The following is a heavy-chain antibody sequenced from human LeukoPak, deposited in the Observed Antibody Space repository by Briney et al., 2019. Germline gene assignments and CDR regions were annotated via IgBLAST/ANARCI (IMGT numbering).Heavy chain of an antibody. J-gene: IGHJ4*02. Sequence: GGSLRLSCAASGFDFSNYWMYWVRQAPGKGLEWVANIKQDGSEKYYVDSVKGRFTISRDNAKNSLYLQMNSLRAEDTAVYYCARDWELHDWGQGTLVTVSS. CDR2: IKQDGSEK. D-gene: IGHD1-26*01. V-gene: IGHV3-7*01. CDR1: GFDFSNYW. CDR3: ARDWELHD.